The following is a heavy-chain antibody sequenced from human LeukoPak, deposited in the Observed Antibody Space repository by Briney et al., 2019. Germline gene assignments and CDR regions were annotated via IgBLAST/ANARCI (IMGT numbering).Heavy chain of an antibody. CDR3: ARHYDILTGYFDY. CDR2: INPNSGGA. CDR1: GYTFTGYY. V-gene: IGHV1-2*02. D-gene: IGHD3-9*01. Sequence: ASVKVSCKASGYTFTGYYMHWVRQAPGQGLEWMGWINPNSGGANYAQKFQGRVTMTRDTSISTAYMELSRLRSEDTAVYYCARHYDILTGYFDYWGQGTLVTVSS. J-gene: IGHJ4*02.